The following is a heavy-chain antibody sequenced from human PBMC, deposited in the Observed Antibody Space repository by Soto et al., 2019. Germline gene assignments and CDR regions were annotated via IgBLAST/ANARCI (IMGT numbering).Heavy chain of an antibody. J-gene: IGHJ4*02. CDR2: INPNSGGT. V-gene: IGHV1-2*02. CDR1: GYIFSGFY. CDR3: ASAAVTGTAGLDF. Sequence: ASVKVSCKASGYIFSGFYMHWVRQAPGQGLEWMGWINPNSGGTKSAEKFQGRVTMTRDTSISRAYMELSRLTSDDTAVYYCASAAVTGTAGLDFWGQGTQVTVSS. D-gene: IGHD6-19*01.